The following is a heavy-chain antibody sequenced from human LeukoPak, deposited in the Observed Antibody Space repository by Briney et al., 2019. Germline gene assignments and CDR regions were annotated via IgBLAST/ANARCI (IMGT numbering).Heavy chain of an antibody. J-gene: IGHJ4*02. V-gene: IGHV1-2*02. D-gene: IGHD5-12*01. CDR3: ARILSPSVDYDIVATIDY. CDR1: GYTFTGYY. Sequence: EASVKVSCKASGYTFTGYYMHWVRQAPGQGLEWMGWINLNSGGTNYAQKFQGRVTMTRDTSISTAYMELSRLRSDDTAVYYCARILSPSVDYDIVATIDYWGQGTLVTVSS. CDR2: INLNSGGT.